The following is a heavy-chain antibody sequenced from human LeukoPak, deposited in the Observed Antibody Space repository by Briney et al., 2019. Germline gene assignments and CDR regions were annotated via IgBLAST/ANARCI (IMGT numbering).Heavy chain of an antibody. CDR3: AREAYCSGGSCYFDY. J-gene: IGHJ4*02. D-gene: IGHD2-15*01. Sequence: SGGSLRLSCAASGFTFDDYGMSWVRQAPGKGLEWVSGINWNGGSTGYADSVKGRFTISRDNAKNSLYLQMNSLRAEDTALYYCAREAYCSGGSCYFDYWGQGTLVTVSS. CDR1: GFTFDDYG. CDR2: INWNGGST. V-gene: IGHV3-20*04.